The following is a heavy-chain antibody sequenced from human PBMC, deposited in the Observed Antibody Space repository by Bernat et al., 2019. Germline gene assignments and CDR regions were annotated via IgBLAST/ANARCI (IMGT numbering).Heavy chain of an antibody. V-gene: IGHV3-11*05. J-gene: IGHJ4*02. CDR3: ARDRLHYDILTGYYLFDY. CDR2: ISSSSSYT. Sequence: QVQLVESGGGLVKPGGSLRLSCAASGFTFSDYYMSWIRQAPGKGLEWVSYISSSSSYTNYAESVKGRCTISRDNAKNSLYLQMNSLRAEDTAVYYCARDRLHYDILTGYYLFDYWGQGTLVTVSS. D-gene: IGHD3-9*01. CDR1: GFTFSDYY.